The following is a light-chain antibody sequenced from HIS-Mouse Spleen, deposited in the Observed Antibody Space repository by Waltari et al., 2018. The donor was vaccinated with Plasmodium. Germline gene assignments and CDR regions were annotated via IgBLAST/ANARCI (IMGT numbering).Light chain of an antibody. CDR2: SNN. CDR3: AAWDDSLNGPV. V-gene: IGLV1-44*01. Sequence: QSVLTQPPSASGTPGQRVTIPCSGSSSNIGSNTVNWYQQLPGTDPKLLIYSNNHRPPGGPDGCSGSKSGTSASLAISGLQSEDEADYYCAAWDDSLNGPVFGGGTKLTVL. CDR1: SSNIGSNT. J-gene: IGLJ3*02.